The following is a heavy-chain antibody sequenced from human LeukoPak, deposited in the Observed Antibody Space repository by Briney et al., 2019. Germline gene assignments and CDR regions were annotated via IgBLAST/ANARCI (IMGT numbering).Heavy chain of an antibody. D-gene: IGHD2-2*01. Sequence: ASLRVSSKASRYTFTVYDMHWVRQAPGQGLEWMGWINPNSGGTNYAQKFQGRVTITRDTSISTAYMELSRLRSDDTAVYYCARGNRYCSSTSCPLFDYWGQGTLVTVSS. CDR3: ARGNRYCSSTSCPLFDY. CDR2: INPNSGGT. J-gene: IGHJ4*02. CDR1: RYTFTVYD. V-gene: IGHV1-2*02.